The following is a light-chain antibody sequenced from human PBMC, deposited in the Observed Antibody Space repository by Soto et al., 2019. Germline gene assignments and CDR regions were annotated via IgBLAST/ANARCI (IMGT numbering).Light chain of an antibody. Sequence: DIQMTQSPSSLSASVGDRVTITCRASQSISSYLNWYQVKPGKAPKLLIYAASTLQSGVPSRFSGSGSGTDFTLTISCLQAEDFATYYCQQYYSYSWTFGQGTKVDIK. J-gene: IGKJ1*01. CDR1: QSISSY. CDR3: QQYYSYSWT. V-gene: IGKV1-39*01. CDR2: AAS.